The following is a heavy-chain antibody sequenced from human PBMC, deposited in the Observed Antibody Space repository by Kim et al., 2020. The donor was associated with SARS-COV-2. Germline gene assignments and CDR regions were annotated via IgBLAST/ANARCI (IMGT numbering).Heavy chain of an antibody. CDR3: ARVLNDYGDYSRSFDP. Sequence: SETLSLTCAVFGDPISSSNWWSWVRQPPGKGLEWIGEIYYSGSTNYNPSLKSRVTILVDKSKNEFSLKLSSVTAADTAVYYCARVLNDYGDYSRSFDPWG. J-gene: IGHJ5*02. CDR2: IYYSGST. D-gene: IGHD4-17*01. V-gene: IGHV4-4*02. CDR1: GDPISSSNW.